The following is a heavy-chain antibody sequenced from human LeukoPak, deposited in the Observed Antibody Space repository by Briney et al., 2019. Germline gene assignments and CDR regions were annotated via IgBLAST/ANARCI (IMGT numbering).Heavy chain of an antibody. D-gene: IGHD1-26*01. V-gene: IGHV3-7*01. J-gene: IGHJ5*02. Sequence: PEGSLRLSCAASGFTFSNYWMSWVRQAPGNGPEWVANIKEDESEKNYVDSVKGRFTISRDSAKNSLYLQMNSLRAEDTAVYYCAKKYSTGLDPWGQGTLVTVSS. CDR3: AKKYSTGLDP. CDR1: GFTFSNYW. CDR2: IKEDESEK.